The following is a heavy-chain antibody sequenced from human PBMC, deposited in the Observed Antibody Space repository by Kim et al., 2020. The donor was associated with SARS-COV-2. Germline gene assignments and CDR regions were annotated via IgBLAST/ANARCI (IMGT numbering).Heavy chain of an antibody. CDR3: ARATVTGAFDI. D-gene: IGHD4-17*01. CDR2: A. V-gene: IGHV1-69*02. J-gene: IGHJ3*02. Sequence: ANYAQKFQGRVTITADKSTSTAYMELSSLRSEDTAVYYCARATVTGAFDIWGQGTMVTVSS.